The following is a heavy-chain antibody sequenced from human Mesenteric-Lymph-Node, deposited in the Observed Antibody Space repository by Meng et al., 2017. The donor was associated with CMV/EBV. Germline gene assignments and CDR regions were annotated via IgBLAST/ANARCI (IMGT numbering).Heavy chain of an antibody. CDR1: YTFSTHG. CDR3: ARFPRYCTSSTCYRYLDY. J-gene: IGHJ4*02. CDR2: ISPYNGNT. Sequence: YTFSTHGISWVRQAPGQGLEWMGWISPYNGNTNYAQNLQGRVTMTTDTSTSTAYMELSSLRSEDTAVYFCARFPRYCTSSTCYRYLDYWGQGTLVTVSS. D-gene: IGHD2-2*01. V-gene: IGHV1-18*01.